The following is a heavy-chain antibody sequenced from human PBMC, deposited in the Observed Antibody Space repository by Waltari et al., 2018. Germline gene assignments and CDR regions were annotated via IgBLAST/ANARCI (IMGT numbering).Heavy chain of an antibody. CDR2: ISSGNSYI. V-gene: IGHV3-21*06. CDR3: ARDSGASPYYLYYFGMDV. Sequence: EVQLVESGGGLVKPGGSLRLSCAASGFTFSSYTMNWVRQAPGKGLEWISSISSGNSYIYYADSVKGRFTISRDNAKNSLYLQMNSLRAADTAVYYCARDSGASPYYLYYFGMDVWGQGATVTVSS. J-gene: IGHJ6*02. D-gene: IGHD3-10*01. CDR1: GFTFSSYT.